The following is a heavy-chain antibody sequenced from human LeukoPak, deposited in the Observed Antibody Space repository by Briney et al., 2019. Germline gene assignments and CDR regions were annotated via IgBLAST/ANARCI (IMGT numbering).Heavy chain of an antibody. D-gene: IGHD3-9*01. CDR3: AKALRYFDWLLNSDGPNFDY. CDR2: ISGSGGST. V-gene: IGHV3-23*01. Sequence: GGSLRLSCAASGFTFSSYAMSWVRQAPGKGLEWVSAISGSGGSTYYAASVKGRFTISRDNSKNTLYLQMNSLRAEDTAVYYCAKALRYFDWLLNSDGPNFDYWGQGTLVTVSS. CDR1: GFTFSSYA. J-gene: IGHJ4*02.